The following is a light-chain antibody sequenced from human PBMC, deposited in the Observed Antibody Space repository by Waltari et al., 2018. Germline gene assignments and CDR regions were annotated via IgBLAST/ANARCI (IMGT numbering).Light chain of an antibody. V-gene: IGKV1-17*03. CDR2: GAS. CDR3: LQHDSHPIT. CDR1: QGIRNY. Sequence: DIQMTQSPSAMSASVGDRVTITCRASQGIRNYLAWFQQKPGKVPKRLIYGASSLQSGVPSRFSGTGSGTEFTLTISSLQPEDFATYYCLQHDSHPITFGQGTRLDIK. J-gene: IGKJ5*01.